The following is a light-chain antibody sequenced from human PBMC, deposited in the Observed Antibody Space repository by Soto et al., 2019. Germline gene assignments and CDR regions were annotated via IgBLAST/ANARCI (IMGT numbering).Light chain of an antibody. CDR1: QNVANNY. V-gene: IGKV3-20*01. J-gene: IGKJ4*01. Sequence: VLTQSPGTLSLSPGERATFSCRASQNVANNYLAWYQQRPGQTPRLLIYDASRRATGVPDRFSGSGSGTDFTLTLSRLEPEDLAVYYCQQYEMSATTLVSFGGGTKVEIK. CDR2: DAS. CDR3: QQYEMSATTLVS.